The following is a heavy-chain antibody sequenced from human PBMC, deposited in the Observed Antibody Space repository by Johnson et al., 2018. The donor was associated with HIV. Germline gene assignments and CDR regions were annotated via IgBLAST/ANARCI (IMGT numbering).Heavy chain of an antibody. CDR1: GFTFSDYD. Sequence: VQLVESGGGLVQPGGSLRLSCAASGFTFSDYDMHWVRQAPGKGLVWVSGINSDGSNTNYADSVKGRFTISRDDSKNTLYLQMNSLKTEDTAVYYCTRVSRSGWYFAAFDIWGHGTMVTVSS. D-gene: IGHD6-19*01. CDR2: INSDGSNT. J-gene: IGHJ3*02. V-gene: IGHV3-74*02. CDR3: TRVSRSGWYFAAFDI.